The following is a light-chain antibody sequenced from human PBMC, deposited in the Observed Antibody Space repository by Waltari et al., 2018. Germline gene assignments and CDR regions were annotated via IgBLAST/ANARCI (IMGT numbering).Light chain of an antibody. V-gene: IGKV3-11*01. CDR1: QRVSSY. CDR3: QQSYITRT. Sequence: EIVLTQSPATLSLSPGERATLSCRASQRVSSYLAWYHQKPGQAPRLLIYDASNRATGIPARFSGSGSGTDFTLTISSLEPEDFAVYYCQQSYITRTFGQGTKVDIK. J-gene: IGKJ1*01. CDR2: DAS.